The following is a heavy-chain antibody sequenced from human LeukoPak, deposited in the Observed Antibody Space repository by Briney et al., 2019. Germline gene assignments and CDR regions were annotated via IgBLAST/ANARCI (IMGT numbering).Heavy chain of an antibody. J-gene: IGHJ4*02. CDR1: GFTFSSYG. CDR3: AKGDNNILTGYYNSFDS. D-gene: IGHD3-9*01. V-gene: IGHV3-23*01. CDR2: ISGSAIST. Sequence: PGGSLRLSCAASGFTFSSYGMHWVRQAPGKGLEWVSSISGSAISTYYADSVKGRFTISRDNSRNTLYLQMNSLRAEDTALFYCAKGDNNILTGYYNSFDSWGQGTLVTVSS.